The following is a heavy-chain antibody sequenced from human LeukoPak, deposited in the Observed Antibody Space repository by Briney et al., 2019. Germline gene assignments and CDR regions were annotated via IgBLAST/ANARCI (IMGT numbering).Heavy chain of an antibody. D-gene: IGHD5-12*01. CDR2: ISSGGST. V-gene: IGHV4-59*01. J-gene: IGHJ4*02. Sequence: SETLSLTCTVSGGSISSYYWNWIRQPPGKELEWIGYISSGGSTNYNPSLKSRVTISIDTSKNQFSLKLTSATAADTAVYYCARGDDYKSTLFDYWGQGTLVTVSS. CDR1: GGSISSYY. CDR3: ARGDDYKSTLFDY.